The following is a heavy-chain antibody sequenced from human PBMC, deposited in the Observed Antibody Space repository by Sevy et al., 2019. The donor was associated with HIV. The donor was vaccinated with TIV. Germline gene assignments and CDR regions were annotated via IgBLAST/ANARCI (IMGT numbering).Heavy chain of an antibody. CDR2: TRNKANSYTT. CDR1: GFTFSDHY. Sequence: GGSLRLSCAASGFTFSDHYMDWVRQAPGKGLEWVGRTRNKANSYTTEYAASVKGRFTISRDDSKNSLYLQMNSLKTEDTAVYYCAREYGYSSGWQWAGLYYYYYYYMDVWGKGTTVTVSS. J-gene: IGHJ6*03. D-gene: IGHD6-19*01. CDR3: AREYGYSSGWQWAGLYYYYYYYMDV. V-gene: IGHV3-72*01.